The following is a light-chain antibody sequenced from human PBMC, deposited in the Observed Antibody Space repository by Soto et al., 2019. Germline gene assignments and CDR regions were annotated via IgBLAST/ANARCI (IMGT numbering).Light chain of an antibody. CDR1: QDISSW. J-gene: IGKJ5*01. V-gene: IGKV1-12*01. CDR2: GAS. CDR3: QQANSFPT. Sequence: DVQMTQSPSSVSASVGDRVTITCRASQDISSWLAWYQQKPGKAPTLLIYGASNLQSGVPSRFSGGGSGTDFTLTISSLQPEDFATYYCQQANSFPTFGRGTRLELK.